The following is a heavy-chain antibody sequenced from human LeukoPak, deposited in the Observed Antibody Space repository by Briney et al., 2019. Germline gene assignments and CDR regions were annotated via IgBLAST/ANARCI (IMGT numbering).Heavy chain of an antibody. V-gene: IGHV3-43*02. CDR1: GFTFDDYA. J-gene: IGHJ6*02. CDR3: AKRQGYCSSTSCYVDYGMDV. CDR2: ISGDGGST. D-gene: IGHD2-2*01. Sequence: GGSLRLSCAASGFTFDDYAMHWVRQAPGKGLEWVSLISGDGGSTYYADSVKGRFTISRDNSKNSLYLQMNSLRTEDTALYYCAKRQGYCSSTSCYVDYGMDVWGQGTTVTVSS.